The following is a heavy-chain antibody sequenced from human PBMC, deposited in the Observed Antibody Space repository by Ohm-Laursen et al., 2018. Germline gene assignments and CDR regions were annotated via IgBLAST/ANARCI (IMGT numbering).Heavy chain of an antibody. CDR1: GGSISSSSYC. V-gene: IGHV4-39*01. CDR2: IYYSGST. D-gene: IGHD3-3*01. Sequence: GTLSLTCTVSGGSISSSSYCWGWIRQPPGKGLEWIGNIYYSGSTYYNPSLRSRVSISIHTSQNHFSLKLSSVTATDTAVYYCARAFWNGYNDAFDVWGQGTMVTVSS. J-gene: IGHJ3*01. CDR3: ARAFWNGYNDAFDV.